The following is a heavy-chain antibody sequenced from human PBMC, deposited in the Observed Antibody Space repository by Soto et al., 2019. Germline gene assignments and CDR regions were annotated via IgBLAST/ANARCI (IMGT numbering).Heavy chain of an antibody. J-gene: IGHJ5*02. CDR2: MFHSGRT. D-gene: IGHD2-2*01. V-gene: IGHV4-38-2*01. CDR1: GYFISSGYY. CDR3: SRGHIGVVPTLGWLDP. Sequence: SETLSLTCAVSGYFISSGYYWGWIRQPPGKGLEWIGSMFHSGRTHYNPSLKSRVTISVDTSKNHFSRRLRSVSASDTAVYYRSRGHIGVVPTLGWLDPRGQVNLVTVAS.